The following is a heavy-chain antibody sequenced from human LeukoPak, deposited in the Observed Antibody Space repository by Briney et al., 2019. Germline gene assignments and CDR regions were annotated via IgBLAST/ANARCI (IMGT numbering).Heavy chain of an antibody. CDR2: IYTSGST. V-gene: IGHV4-61*02. J-gene: IGHJ4*02. CDR3: AMRERLAAAFDH. Sequence: PSQTLSLTCTVSGGSISSATYYWSWIRQPAGKGLEWIGRIYTSGSTNYNPSLKSRVTMSIDTSKNQFSLKLSSVTAADTAVYYCAMRERLAAAFDHWGQGTLVTVSS. D-gene: IGHD6-13*01. CDR1: GGSISSATYY.